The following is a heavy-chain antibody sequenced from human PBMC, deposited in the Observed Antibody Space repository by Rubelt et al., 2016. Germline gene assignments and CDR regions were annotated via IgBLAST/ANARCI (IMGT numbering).Heavy chain of an antibody. CDR3: AKIATDIHYYYYSMDV. CDR2: INPSGGST. V-gene: IGHV1-46*01. J-gene: IGHJ6*02. D-gene: IGHD2-15*01. Sequence: RAAGEGLEWIGIINPSGGSTSYAQKFEGRVTVTRDTSSSTVYMEVSSLRDEDTAVYYCAKIATDIHYYYYSMDVWGRGTTVTVSS.